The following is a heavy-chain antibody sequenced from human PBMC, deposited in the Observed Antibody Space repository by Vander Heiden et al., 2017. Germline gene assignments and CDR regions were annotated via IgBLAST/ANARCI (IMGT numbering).Heavy chain of an antibody. V-gene: IGHV1-2*02. CDR1: GYTFTDYY. CDR2: INPNSGGT. CDR3: AREGHGVVVVLHFDI. Sequence: QVQLVQSGAEVKKPGASVKVSCQASGYTFTDYYIPWVRQAPGQGLEWMWWINPNSGGTHYAQKFQGRVTMTRDTSISTAYMELSSLRSDDTAVYYCAREGHGVVVVLHFDIWGQGTMVTVSS. D-gene: IGHD3-22*01. J-gene: IGHJ3*02.